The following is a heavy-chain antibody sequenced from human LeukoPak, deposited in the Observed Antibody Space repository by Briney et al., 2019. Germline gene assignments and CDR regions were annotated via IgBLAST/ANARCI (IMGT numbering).Heavy chain of an antibody. CDR1: GGSIGSYY. CDR3: ARQGSGGRAFDI. CDR2: IYSSGNT. V-gene: IGHV4-59*08. D-gene: IGHD1-26*01. J-gene: IGHJ3*02. Sequence: SETLSLTCIVSGGSIGSYYWSWIRQPPGKGLEWIGYIYSSGNTNSKPSLKSRVTISVDTSKSQFSLKMTSVTAAGTAVYYCARQGSGGRAFDIWGQGTMVTVSS.